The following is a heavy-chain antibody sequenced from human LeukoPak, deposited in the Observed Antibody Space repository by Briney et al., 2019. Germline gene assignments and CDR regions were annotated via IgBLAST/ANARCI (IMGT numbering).Heavy chain of an antibody. J-gene: IGHJ6*03. Sequence: SETLSLTCTVSGGSIGSNNYYWGWIRQPPGKGLEWIGSIYYSGYTYYNPSLKSRVTISVDTSKNQFSLKLSSVTAADTAVYYCARAYSSGWMNYYYYMDVWGKGTTVTVSS. D-gene: IGHD6-19*01. CDR3: ARAYSSGWMNYYYYMDV. CDR1: GGSIGSNNYY. V-gene: IGHV4-39*07. CDR2: IYYSGYT.